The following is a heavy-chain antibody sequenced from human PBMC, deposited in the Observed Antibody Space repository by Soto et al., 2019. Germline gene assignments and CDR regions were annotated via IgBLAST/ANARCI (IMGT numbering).Heavy chain of an antibody. V-gene: IGHV3-15*07. CDR3: ATSGTMVYGDPTRPPLAY. J-gene: IGHJ4*02. CDR2: IKGKTDGGTT. D-gene: IGHD4-17*01. Sequence: PGGSLRLSCAVSGFIFTNAWMNWVRQTPGKGLEWVGRIKGKTDGGTTDYADLVKGRFTISGDESKNTVFLQMNSLETDDTGVYYCATSGTMVYGDPTRPPLAYWGQGTLVTVSS. CDR1: GFIFTNAW.